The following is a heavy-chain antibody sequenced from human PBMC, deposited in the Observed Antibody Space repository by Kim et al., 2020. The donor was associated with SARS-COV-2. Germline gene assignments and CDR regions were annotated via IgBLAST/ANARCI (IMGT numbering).Heavy chain of an antibody. D-gene: IGHD2-8*02. CDR1: GFTFGDFA. V-gene: IGHV3-43D*03. J-gene: IGHJ4*02. CDR2: ITWDGSGT. CDR3: AKDIGGVTDYCLDY. Sequence: GGSLRLSCAASGFTFGDFAMHWVRQAPGKGLEWVSLITWDGSGTYYADSVKGRFTISRDNSRNSLFLQMSSLTAEDTALYYCAKDIGGVTDYCLDYWGQGTLVTVSS.